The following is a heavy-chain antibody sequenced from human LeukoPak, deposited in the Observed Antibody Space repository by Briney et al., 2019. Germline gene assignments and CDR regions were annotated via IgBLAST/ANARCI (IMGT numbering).Heavy chain of an antibody. J-gene: IGHJ3*02. D-gene: IGHD2/OR15-2a*01. CDR1: GYTFIDYY. CDR3: ARSGGRFLDDGDAFEI. V-gene: IGHV1-2*02. CDR2: ISPNSGGT. Sequence: ASVKVSCKASGYTFIDYYMHWVRQAPGQGLEWIGWISPNSGGTKYVQKFQGRVTMTRDTSITTVYMELSGLSFDDTAVYYCARSGGRFLDDGDAFEIWGQGTMVIVS.